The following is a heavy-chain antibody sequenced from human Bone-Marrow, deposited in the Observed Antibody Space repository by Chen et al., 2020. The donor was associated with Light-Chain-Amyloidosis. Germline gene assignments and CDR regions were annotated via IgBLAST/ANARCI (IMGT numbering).Heavy chain of an antibody. CDR2: IFYGDIT. CDR1: GVSTISSREYY. J-gene: IGHJ3*01. D-gene: IGHD7-27*01. V-gene: IGHV4-39*07. CDR3: ARGPSEVNWGVVQSAYAFNL. Sequence: QLQESGPGLVEPSKTLSLTCTVSGVSTISSREYYWGWMRQTPGRGLEWIGSIFYGDITYYNPSLKSRVTLSTDPSNNRISLGLRSVTAGDTAMYYCARGPSEVNWGVVQSAYAFNLWGQGTMVTVS.